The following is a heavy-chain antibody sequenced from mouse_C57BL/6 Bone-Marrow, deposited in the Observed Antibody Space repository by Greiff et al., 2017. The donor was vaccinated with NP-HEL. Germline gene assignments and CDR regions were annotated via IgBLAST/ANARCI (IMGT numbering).Heavy chain of an antibody. CDR3: ARDDYGYYYAMDY. D-gene: IGHD2-4*01. V-gene: IGHV1-81*01. Sequence: VQGVESGAELARPGASVKLSCQASGYTFTSYGISWVKQRTGQGLEWIGEIYPRSGNTYYNEKFKGKATLTADKSSSTAYMELRSLTSEDSAVYVCARDDYGYYYAMDYWGQGTSVTVSS. CDR1: GYTFTSYG. J-gene: IGHJ4*01. CDR2: IYPRSGNT.